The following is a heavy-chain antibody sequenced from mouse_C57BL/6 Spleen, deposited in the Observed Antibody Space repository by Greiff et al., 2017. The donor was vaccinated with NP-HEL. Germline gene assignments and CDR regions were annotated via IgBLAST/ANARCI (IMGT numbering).Heavy chain of an antibody. CDR2: IDPETGGT. CDR1: GYTFTDYE. J-gene: IGHJ4*01. V-gene: IGHV1-15*01. D-gene: IGHD1-1*01. Sequence: QVQLKESGAELVRPGASVTLSCKASGYTFTDYEMHWVKQTPVHGLEWIGAIDPETGGTAYNQKFKGKAILTADKSSSTAYMELRSLTSEDSAVYYCTTGITTVAYYYAMDYWGQGTSVTVSS. CDR3: TTGITTVAYYYAMDY.